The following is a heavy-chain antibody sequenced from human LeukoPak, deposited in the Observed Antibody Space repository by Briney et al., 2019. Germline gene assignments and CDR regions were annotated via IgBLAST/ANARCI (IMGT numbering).Heavy chain of an antibody. CDR1: GFTSSSYG. CDR3: AKERVDWRYFDY. CDR2: MSFDGSHT. J-gene: IGHJ4*02. D-gene: IGHD3-9*01. V-gene: IGHV3-30*18. Sequence: GGSLRLSCAASGFTSSSYGMHWVRQAPGKGLEWVAVMSFDGSHTYYADSVKGRFTISRDNSKNTLYLQMNSLRAEDTAVYYCAKERVDWRYFDYWGQGTLVTVSS.